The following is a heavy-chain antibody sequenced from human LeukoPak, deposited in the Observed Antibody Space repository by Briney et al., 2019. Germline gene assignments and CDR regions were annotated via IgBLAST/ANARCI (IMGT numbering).Heavy chain of an antibody. D-gene: IGHD3-3*01. V-gene: IGHV3-21*01. Sequence: GGSLRLSCAASGFTFSSYSMNWVRQAPGKGLEWVSSISSSSSYIYYADSVKGRFTISRDNAKNSLYLQMNSLRAEDTAVYYCARVSTIFGVAVDYWGQGTLVTVSS. J-gene: IGHJ4*02. CDR3: ARVSTIFGVAVDY. CDR1: GFTFSSYS. CDR2: ISSSSSYI.